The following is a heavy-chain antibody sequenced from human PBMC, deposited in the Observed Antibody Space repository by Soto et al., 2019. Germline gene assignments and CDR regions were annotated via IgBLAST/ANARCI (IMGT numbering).Heavy chain of an antibody. V-gene: IGHV3-23*01. CDR1: GFTFSSYA. CDR2: ISGSGGST. D-gene: IGHD3-10*01. J-gene: IGHJ6*02. Sequence: GGSLRLSCAASGFTFSSYAMSWVRQAPGKGLEWVSAISGSGGSTYYADSVKGRFTISRDNSKNTLYLQMNSLRAEDTAVYYCAKDSGVRGVIITLHYYYGMDVWGQGTTVTVSS. CDR3: AKDSGVRGVIITLHYYYGMDV.